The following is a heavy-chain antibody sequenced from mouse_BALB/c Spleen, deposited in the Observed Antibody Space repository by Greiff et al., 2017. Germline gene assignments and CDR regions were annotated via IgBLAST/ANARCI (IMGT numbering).Heavy chain of an antibody. CDR1: GYTFTSYV. CDR2: INPYNDGT. J-gene: IGHJ3*01. D-gene: IGHD4-1*01. V-gene: IGHV1-14*01. CDR3: ARGGLTGTGFAY. Sequence: EVKLVESGPELVKPGASVKMSCKASGYTFTSYVMHWVKQKPGQGLEWIGYINPYNDGTKYNEKFKGKATLTSDKSSSTAYMELSSLTSEDSAVYYCARGGLTGTGFAYWGQGTLVTVSA.